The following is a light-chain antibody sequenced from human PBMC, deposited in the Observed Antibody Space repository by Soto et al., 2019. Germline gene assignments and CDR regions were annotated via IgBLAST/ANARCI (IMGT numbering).Light chain of an antibody. CDR1: QSVRSNY. CDR3: QQYGGSPYT. J-gene: IGKJ2*01. V-gene: IGKV3-20*01. Sequence: EIVLPQSPGTLSLSPGERATLSCRASQSVRSNYLAWYQQKPGQAPRLLIYGASSRATGIPDRFSSTGSGTDFTLTISRLEPEDFAVSYCQQYGGSPYTFGQGTQLEIK. CDR2: GAS.